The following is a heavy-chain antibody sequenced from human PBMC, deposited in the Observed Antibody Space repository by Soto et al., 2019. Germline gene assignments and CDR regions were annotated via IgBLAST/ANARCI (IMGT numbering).Heavy chain of an antibody. CDR1: RGSISSSNYY. V-gene: IGHV4-39*01. J-gene: IGHJ5*02. CDR2: IYYTGST. CDR3: ASQKYGSGSFVPKWFDP. Sequence: SETLSLTCTVSRGSISSSNYYWGWIRQPPGKGLEWIGSIYYTGSTYYNPPLKSRVTISVDMSKNQFSLKVTSVTAADTAVYYCASQKYGSGSFVPKWFDPWGQGTLVTVSS. D-gene: IGHD3-10*01.